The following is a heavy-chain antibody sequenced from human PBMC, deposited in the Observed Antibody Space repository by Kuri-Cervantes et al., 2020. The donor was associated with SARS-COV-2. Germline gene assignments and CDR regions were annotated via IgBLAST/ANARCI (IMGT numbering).Heavy chain of an antibody. Sequence: SETLSLTCTVSGGSISSYYWSWIQQPPGKGLEWIGYIYYSGSTNYNPSLKSRVTISVDTSKNQFSLKLSSVTAADTAVYYCASPPHYYGSGSYHDAFDIWGQGTMVTVSS. CDR3: ASPPHYYGSGSYHDAFDI. V-gene: IGHV4-59*08. CDR2: IYYSGST. D-gene: IGHD3-10*01. J-gene: IGHJ3*02. CDR1: GGSISSYY.